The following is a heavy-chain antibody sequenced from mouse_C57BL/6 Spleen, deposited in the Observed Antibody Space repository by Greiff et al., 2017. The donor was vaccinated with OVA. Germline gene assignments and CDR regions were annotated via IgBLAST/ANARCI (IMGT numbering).Heavy chain of an antibody. CDR2: IYIGNGYT. CDR3: ARSGIITAVVAPSYWYFDV. J-gene: IGHJ1*03. V-gene: IGHV1-58*01. D-gene: IGHD1-1*01. CDR1: GYTFTSYG. Sequence: VQLQQSGAELVRPGSSVKMSCKTSGYTFTSYGINWVKQRPGQGLEWIGYIYIGNGYTEYNEKFKGKATLTLDTSSSTAYMQLSSLTSEDSAIYFCARSGIITAVVAPSYWYFDVWGTGTTVTVSS.